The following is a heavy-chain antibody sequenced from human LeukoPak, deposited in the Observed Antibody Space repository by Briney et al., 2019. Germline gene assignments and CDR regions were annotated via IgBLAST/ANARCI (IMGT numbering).Heavy chain of an antibody. CDR3: ARISSSGGFDY. J-gene: IGHJ4*02. V-gene: IGHV3-23*01. CDR1: GFTFSSYG. D-gene: IGHD6-6*01. Sequence: GGSLRLSCAASGFTFSSYGMIWVRQAPGKGLEWVSAISGSGGSTYYADSVKGRFTISRDNSKNTLYLQMISLRAEDTAVYYCARISSSGGFDYWGQGTLVTVSS. CDR2: ISGSGGST.